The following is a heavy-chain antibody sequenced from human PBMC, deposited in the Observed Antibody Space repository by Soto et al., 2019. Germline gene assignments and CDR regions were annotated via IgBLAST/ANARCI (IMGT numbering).Heavy chain of an antibody. J-gene: IGHJ5*02. V-gene: IGHV6-1*01. CDR1: GDSVSGNTAS. CDR2: TYFRSKWYN. D-gene: IGHD5-12*01. Sequence: PSQTLSLTCVISGDSVSGNTASWNWIRQSPSRGLEWLGRTYFRSKWYNDYAVSVKSRIIINPDTSNYQFPLQLNSVTPEDTAVYFCAKGDNLGPKTGYAFDPWGQGIMVTVSS. CDR3: AKGDNLGPKTGYAFDP.